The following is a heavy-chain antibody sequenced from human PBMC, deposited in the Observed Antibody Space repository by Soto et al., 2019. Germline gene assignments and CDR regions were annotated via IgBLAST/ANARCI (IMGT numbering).Heavy chain of an antibody. Sequence: ASVKVSCKASGYTFTSYAMHWVRQAPGQRLEWMGWINAGNGNTKYSQKFLGRVTITRDTSASTAYMELSSLRSEDTAVYYCARVPYDYDSSGYYTTHKNFDYWGQGTLVTVSS. CDR3: ARVPYDYDSSGYYTTHKNFDY. CDR2: INAGNGNT. J-gene: IGHJ4*02. D-gene: IGHD3-22*01. V-gene: IGHV1-3*01. CDR1: GYTFTSYA.